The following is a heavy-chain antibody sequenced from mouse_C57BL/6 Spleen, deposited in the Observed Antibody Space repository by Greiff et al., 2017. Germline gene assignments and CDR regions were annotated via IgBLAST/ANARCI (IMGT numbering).Heavy chain of an antibody. D-gene: IGHD2-3*01. CDR1: GYTFTSYW. J-gene: IGHJ4*01. Sequence: QVQLQQPGAELVKPGASVKLSCKASGYTFTSYWMHWVKQRPGQGLEWIGMIHPNSGSTNYNEKFKSKATLTVYKSSSTAYMQLSSLTSEDSAVYYCARSRNDGYFEDYWGQGTSVTVSS. CDR2: IHPNSGST. V-gene: IGHV1-64*01. CDR3: ARSRNDGYFEDY.